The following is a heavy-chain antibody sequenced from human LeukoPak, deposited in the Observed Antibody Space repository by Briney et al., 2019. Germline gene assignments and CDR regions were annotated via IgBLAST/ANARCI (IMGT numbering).Heavy chain of an antibody. V-gene: IGHV1-18*04. CDR3: ARDVTWGSSTSL. CDR1: GYTFTGYY. Sequence: ASVKVSCKASGYTFTGYYMHWVRQAPGQGLEWMGWISAYNGNTNYAQKLQGRVTMTTDTSTSTAYMELRSLRSDDTAVYYCARDVTWGSSTSLWGQGTLVTVSS. CDR2: ISAYNGNT. J-gene: IGHJ4*02. D-gene: IGHD2-2*01.